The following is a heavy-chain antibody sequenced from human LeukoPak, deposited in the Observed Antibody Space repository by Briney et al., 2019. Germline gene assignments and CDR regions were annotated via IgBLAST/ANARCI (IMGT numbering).Heavy chain of an antibody. CDR2: IYYSGST. J-gene: IGHJ3*02. V-gene: IGHV4-59*01. D-gene: IGHD3-22*01. Sequence: SETLSLTCTVSGGSISSYYRSWIRQPPGKGLEWIGYIYYSGSTNYNPSLKSRVTISVDTSKNQFSLKLSSVTAADTAVYYCARGEGINYYDSSGYSEGAFDIWGQGTMVTVSS. CDR3: ARGEGINYYDSSGYSEGAFDI. CDR1: GGSISSYY.